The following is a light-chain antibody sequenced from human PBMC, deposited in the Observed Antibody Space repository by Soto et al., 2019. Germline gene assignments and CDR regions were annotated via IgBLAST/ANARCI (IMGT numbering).Light chain of an antibody. CDR3: QQYKNWPHFT. Sequence: EIVMTQSPATLSVSPGERATLSCRASQSVSTKLAWYRQKPGQAPRLLIYGASTRATGIPARFSGSGSGTEFTLIINSLQSEDFAVYYCQQYKNWPHFTFGPGTTVDIK. CDR2: GAS. CDR1: QSVSTK. V-gene: IGKV3-15*01. J-gene: IGKJ3*01.